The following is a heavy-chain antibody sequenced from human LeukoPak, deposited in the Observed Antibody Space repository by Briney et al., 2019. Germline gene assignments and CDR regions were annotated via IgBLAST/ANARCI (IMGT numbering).Heavy chain of an antibody. J-gene: IGHJ4*02. CDR2: ISGSGGDT. V-gene: IGHV3-23*01. Sequence: GGSLRLSCAASGFTFSSYAMSWVRQAPGKGLEWVSAISGSGGDTNYADSVRGRFTISRDNSKNTVYLQMNSLRADDTAVYYCAKERSDSSDYYNFDYWGQGTLVTVSS. D-gene: IGHD3-22*01. CDR3: AKERSDSSDYYNFDY. CDR1: GFTFSSYA.